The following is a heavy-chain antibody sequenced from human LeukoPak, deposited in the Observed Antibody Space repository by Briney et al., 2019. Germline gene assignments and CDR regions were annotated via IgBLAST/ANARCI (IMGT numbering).Heavy chain of an antibody. J-gene: IGHJ4*02. CDR1: GFTFTKYW. V-gene: IGHV3-7*01. D-gene: IGHD3-16*01. Sequence: GGFLRLSCAASGFTFTKYWMSWVRQAPGKGLEWVANIKKEDGSEKNYVDSVKGRFTISRDNAKNSLYLQMNSLRVEDTAIYYCASEIEYTFGYLYWGQGALVTVSS. CDR3: ASEIEYTFGYLY. CDR2: IKKEDGSEK.